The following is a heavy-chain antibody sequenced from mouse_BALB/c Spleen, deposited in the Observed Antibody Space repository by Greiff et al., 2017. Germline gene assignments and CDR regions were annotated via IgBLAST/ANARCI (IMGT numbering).Heavy chain of an antibody. V-gene: IGHV1-7*01. J-gene: IGHJ4*01. CDR1: GYTFTSYW. CDR3: ARSGITTAYYYAMDY. CDR2: INPSTGYT. Sequence: QVQLQQSGAELAKPGASVKMSCKASGYTFTSYWMHWVKQRPGQGLEWIGYINPSTGYTEYNQKFKDKATLTADKSSSTAYMQLSSLTSEDSAVYYCARSGITTAYYYAMDYWGQGTSVTVSS. D-gene: IGHD1-2*01.